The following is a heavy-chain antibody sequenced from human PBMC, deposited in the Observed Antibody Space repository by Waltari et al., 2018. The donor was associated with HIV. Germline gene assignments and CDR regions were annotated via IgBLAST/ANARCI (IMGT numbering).Heavy chain of an antibody. V-gene: IGHV4-34*01. J-gene: IGHJ2*01. CDR3: ARWEGYFDV. Sequence: KGLEWIGEINHSGVPNYNSSLKSRVVISVDTSKNQFSLRLTSLTAADTGVYFCARWEGYFDVWGRGT. D-gene: IGHD1-26*01. CDR2: INHSGVP.